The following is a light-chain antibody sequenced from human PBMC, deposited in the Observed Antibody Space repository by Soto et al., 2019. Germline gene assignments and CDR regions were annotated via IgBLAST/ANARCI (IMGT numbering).Light chain of an antibody. CDR2: GAS. CDR3: QQYSSTFWT. J-gene: IGKJ1*01. Sequence: EIVLTQSPGTLSLSPGERTTLSCRASQSIISSYLAWYQQKPGQAPMRLVYGASSRATGIPDRLSGSGSGKDFTLTISRLETEDFALYYCQQYSSTFWTLGQGTKV. V-gene: IGKV3-20*01. CDR1: QSIISSY.